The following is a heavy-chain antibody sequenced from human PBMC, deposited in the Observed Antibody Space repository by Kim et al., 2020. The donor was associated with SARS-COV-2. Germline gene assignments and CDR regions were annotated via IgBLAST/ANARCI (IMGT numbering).Heavy chain of an antibody. D-gene: IGHD4-17*01. CDR3: AKGVAVTNYYYYGMDV. V-gene: IGHV3-33*06. Sequence: GGSLRLSCAASGFTFSSYGMHWVRQAPGKGLEWVAVIWYDGSNKYYADSVKGRFTISRDNPKNTLYVQMNSLRAEDKAVYYCAKGVAVTNYYYYGMDVWG. CDR2: IWYDGSNK. J-gene: IGHJ6*01. CDR1: GFTFSSYG.